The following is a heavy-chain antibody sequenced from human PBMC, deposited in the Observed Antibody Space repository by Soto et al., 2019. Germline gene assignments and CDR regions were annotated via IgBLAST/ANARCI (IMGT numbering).Heavy chain of an antibody. CDR3: AKGHICSGNIFYFDY. D-gene: IGHD3-10*02. CDR2: ISWNSGSI. J-gene: IGHJ4*02. CDR1: GFTFDDYA. Sequence: EVQLVESGGGLVQPGRSLRLSCAASGFTFDDYAIHCVRQAPGKGLEWVSGISWNSGSIGYADSVKGRFTISRDNAKNFGYQHMNSLRAEDTALYDCAKGHICSGNIFYFDYWGQGTLVTVSS. V-gene: IGHV3-9*01.